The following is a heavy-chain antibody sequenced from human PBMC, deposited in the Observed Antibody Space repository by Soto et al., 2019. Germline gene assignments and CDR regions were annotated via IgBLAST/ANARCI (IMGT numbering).Heavy chain of an antibody. CDR3: ARAGTTGTTSTHDAFDI. CDR1: GGSFSGYY. J-gene: IGHJ3*02. D-gene: IGHD1-1*01. Sequence: SETLSLTCAVYGGSFSGYYWSWIRQPPGKGREWIGEINHSGSTNYNPSLKSRVTISVDTSKNQFSLTLSSVTAADTAVYYCARAGTTGTTSTHDAFDIWGQGTMVTVS. V-gene: IGHV4-34*01. CDR2: INHSGST.